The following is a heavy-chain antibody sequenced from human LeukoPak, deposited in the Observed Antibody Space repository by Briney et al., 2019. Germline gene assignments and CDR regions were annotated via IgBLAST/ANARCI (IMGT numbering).Heavy chain of an antibody. CDR2: IYTSGST. Sequence: PSETLSLTCTVSGGSISSGSYYWSWIRQPAGKGLEWIGRIYTSGSTNYNPSLKSRVTISVDTSKNQFSLKLSSVTAADTAVYYCAREVPRQMYYYGSGTAPGWGQGTLVTVSS. CDR3: AREVPRQMYYYGSGTAPG. V-gene: IGHV4-61*02. D-gene: IGHD3-10*01. CDR1: GGSISSGSYY. J-gene: IGHJ4*02.